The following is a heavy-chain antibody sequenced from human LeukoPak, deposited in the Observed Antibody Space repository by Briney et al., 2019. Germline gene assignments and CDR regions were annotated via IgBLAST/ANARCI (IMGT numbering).Heavy chain of an antibody. J-gene: IGHJ4*02. Sequence: GGSLRLSCAASGFTFSSYNMKWVRQAPGKGLEWVSSIGRSSSYIHYAESVRGRFTISRDNAKNSLYLQMNSLRAEDTAVYYCARIFWGMGYYFDYWGQGTLVTVSS. CDR1: GFTFSSYN. D-gene: IGHD2-21*01. CDR3: ARIFWGMGYYFDY. V-gene: IGHV3-21*01. CDR2: IGRSSSYI.